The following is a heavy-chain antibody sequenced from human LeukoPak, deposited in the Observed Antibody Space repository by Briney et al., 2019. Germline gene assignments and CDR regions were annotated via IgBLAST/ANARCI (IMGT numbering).Heavy chain of an antibody. CDR2: MYEAGIT. CDR1: GDSISSYY. Sequence: PSETLSLTCTVSGDSISSYYWSWIRQPPGKGLEWIGTMYEAGITYYNPSLKSRVTISVDTSNNQFSLKLTSVTAADTAVYHCARHLGYSSRSRFDPWGQGTLVTVSS. V-gene: IGHV4-39*01. D-gene: IGHD6-19*01. J-gene: IGHJ5*02. CDR3: ARHLGYSSRSRFDP.